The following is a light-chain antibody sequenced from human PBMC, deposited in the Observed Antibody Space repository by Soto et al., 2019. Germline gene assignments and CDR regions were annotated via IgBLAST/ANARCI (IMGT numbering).Light chain of an antibody. V-gene: IGLV1-40*01. CDR1: SSNIGAGYD. CDR2: GNS. CDR3: HAYDRSLSGVV. Sequence: QSVLTQPPSVSGAPGQRVTIPCTESSSNIGAGYDVHWYQQLPGTAPKLLIYGNSNRPSGVPDRFAGSKSGTSASLAITGLQAEDEADYYCHAYDRSLSGVVFGGGTKLTVL. J-gene: IGLJ2*01.